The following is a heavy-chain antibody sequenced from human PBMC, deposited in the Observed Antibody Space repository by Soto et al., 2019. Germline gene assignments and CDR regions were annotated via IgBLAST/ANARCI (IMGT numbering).Heavy chain of an antibody. J-gene: IGHJ4*02. CDR3: DYRGGGGYDSR. D-gene: IGHD5-12*01. Sequence: QITLKESAPPLVKPTQTLTLTCTFSGFSLTTSGVGVGWIRQPPGKALEWLALIYWDDDKRYSPSLKSRLTITKDTSKNPVVLTMTNMDTVDTATYYCDYRGGGGYDSRWGQGTLVTVSS. CDR1: GFSLTTSGVG. CDR2: IYWDDDK. V-gene: IGHV2-5*02.